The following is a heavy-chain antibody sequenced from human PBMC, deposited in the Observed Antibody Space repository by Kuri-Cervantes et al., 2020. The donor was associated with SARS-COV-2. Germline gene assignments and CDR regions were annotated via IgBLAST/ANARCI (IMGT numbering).Heavy chain of an antibody. CDR2: IYYSGST. V-gene: IGHV4-39*01. CDR3: ASYSSSWYPGL. D-gene: IGHD6-13*01. J-gene: IGHJ2*01. Sequence: GSLRLSCAVSGGSISSSSYYWGWIRQPPGKGLEWIGSIYYSGSTYHNPSLKSRVTISVDTSKNQFSLKLSSVTAADTAVYYCASYSSSWYPGLWGRGTLVTVSS. CDR1: GGSISSSSYY.